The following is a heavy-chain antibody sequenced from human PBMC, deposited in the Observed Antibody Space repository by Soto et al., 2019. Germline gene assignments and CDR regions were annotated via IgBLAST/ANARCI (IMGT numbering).Heavy chain of an antibody. Sequence: QPGGSLRLSCAASGFTFSSYEMNWVRQAPGKGLEWVSYISSSGSTIYYADSVRGRFTISRDNAKNSLYLQMNSLRAEDTAVYYCARDSPAITWFGDYYGMDVWGQGTTVTVSS. V-gene: IGHV3-48*03. D-gene: IGHD3-10*01. CDR2: ISSSGSTI. CDR1: GFTFSSYE. CDR3: ARDSPAITWFGDYYGMDV. J-gene: IGHJ6*02.